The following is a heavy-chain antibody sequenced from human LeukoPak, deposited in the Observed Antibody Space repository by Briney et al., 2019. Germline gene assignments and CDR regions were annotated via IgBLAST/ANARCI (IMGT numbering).Heavy chain of an antibody. CDR3: ARSDYGRKFDY. CDR1: GGSFSGYY. Sequence: PSETLSLTCAVYGGSFSGYYWSWIRQPPGKGLEWIGEINHSGSTYYNPSLKSRVTISVDTSKNQFSLKLSSVTAADTAVYYCARSDYGRKFDYWGQGTLVTVSS. D-gene: IGHD4-17*01. CDR2: INHSGST. J-gene: IGHJ4*02. V-gene: IGHV4-34*09.